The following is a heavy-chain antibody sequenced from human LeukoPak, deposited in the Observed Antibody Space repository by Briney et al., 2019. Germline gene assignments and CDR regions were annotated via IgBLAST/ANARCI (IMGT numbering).Heavy chain of an antibody. CDR1: GFTFSSCA. V-gene: IGHV3-23*01. CDR3: AKPPSDNLLTGSLYYFDY. D-gene: IGHD3-9*01. Sequence: GGSLRLSCAASGFTFSSCAMSWVRQAPGKGLEWVSGISGSGDSTDYADSVKGRFTISRDNSKNTLYLQTNSLRAEDTAVYYCAKPPSDNLLTGSLYYFDYWGQGTLVTVSS. J-gene: IGHJ4*02. CDR2: ISGSGDST.